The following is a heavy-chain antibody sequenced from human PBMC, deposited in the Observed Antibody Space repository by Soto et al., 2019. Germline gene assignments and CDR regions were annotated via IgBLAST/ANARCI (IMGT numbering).Heavy chain of an antibody. D-gene: IGHD5-18*01. V-gene: IGHV1-3*01. CDR3: GRDPGYSYGYN. CDR2: INAGNGNT. CDR1: GYTFTSYA. J-gene: IGHJ4*02. Sequence: ASVKVSCKASGYTFTSYAMHWVRQAPGQRLEWMGWINAGNGNTKYSQKFQGRVTITRDTSASTAYMELSSLRSEDTVVYYCGRDPGYSYGYNWGQGTLVTVSS.